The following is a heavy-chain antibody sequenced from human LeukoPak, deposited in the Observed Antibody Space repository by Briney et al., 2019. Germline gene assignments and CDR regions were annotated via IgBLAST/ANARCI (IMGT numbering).Heavy chain of an antibody. V-gene: IGHV3-30-3*01. J-gene: IGHJ4*02. Sequence: GGSLRLSCAASGFTFTTYWMHWVRQAPGKGLEWVAVISYDGSNKYYADSVKGRFTISRDNSKNTLYLQMNSLRVEDTAVYYCARDWDYGGKSGINDYWGQGTLVTVSS. D-gene: IGHD4-23*01. CDR2: ISYDGSNK. CDR3: ARDWDYGGKSGINDY. CDR1: GFTFTTYW.